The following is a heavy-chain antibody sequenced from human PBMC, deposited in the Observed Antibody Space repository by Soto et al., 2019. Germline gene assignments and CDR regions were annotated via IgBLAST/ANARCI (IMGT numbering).Heavy chain of an antibody. CDR2: ISGSGSKT. Sequence: EVQLLESGGGVVQSGGSLRVSCEVSGFTLSSYAMSWVRQAPGKGLEWVSAISGSGSKTYYAGSVKGRFTISRDNSENTVYLQLNSVRVEDTAVYYCAREVVLGGTNYYYYGLGVWGRGTTVTVSS. CDR1: GFTLSSYA. D-gene: IGHD3-10*01. J-gene: IGHJ6*02. CDR3: AREVVLGGTNYYYYGLGV. V-gene: IGHV3-23*01.